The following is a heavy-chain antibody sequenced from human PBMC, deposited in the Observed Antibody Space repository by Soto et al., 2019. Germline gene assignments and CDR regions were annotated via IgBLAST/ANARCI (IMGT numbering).Heavy chain of an antibody. CDR3: AHTEGDCRNGVCYTTWFDP. CDR2: IYWNDDK. Sequence: GSGPTLVNPTPPLTLTCTFSGVSLSTSGEGVGWIRQPPGKALEWLALIYWNDDKRYSPSLKSRLTITKATSKNHVVLTMTNMDPLDTATYYCAHTEGDCRNGVCYTTWFDPWGQGTLVTVSS. CDR1: GVSLSTSGEG. D-gene: IGHD2-8*01. J-gene: IGHJ5*02. V-gene: IGHV2-5*01.